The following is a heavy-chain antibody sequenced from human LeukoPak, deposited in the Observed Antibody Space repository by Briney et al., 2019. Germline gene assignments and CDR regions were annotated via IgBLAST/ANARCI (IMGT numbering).Heavy chain of an antibody. Sequence: ASVKVSCKASGYTFTGYYMHWVRQAPGQGLEWMGRINPNSGGTNYAQKFQGRVTMTRDTSISTAYMELSRLRSDDTAVYYCARGTTSPMIVVVNPFDYWGKGTLVTVSS. CDR3: ARGTTSPMIVVVNPFDY. CDR1: GYTFTGYY. V-gene: IGHV1-2*06. CDR2: INPNSGGT. J-gene: IGHJ4*02. D-gene: IGHD3-22*01.